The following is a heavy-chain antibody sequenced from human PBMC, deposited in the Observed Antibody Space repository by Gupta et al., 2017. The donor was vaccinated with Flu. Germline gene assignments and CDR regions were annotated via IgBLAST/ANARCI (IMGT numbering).Heavy chain of an antibody. V-gene: IGHV3-30*18. CDR1: GFPFSSFR. CDR2: IASDGSHK. D-gene: IGHD2-2*01. Sequence: QMQLVESGVGVVQVGRPLRLSCPASGFPFSSFRINWVRPASGKGMEWVADIASDGSHKDYADSVRGRFTISRDNSKNTLSLEMDSLRVEDTAVYYCAKDGPWTASCPYYCYYMDVWGKGTTVTVSS. J-gene: IGHJ6*03. CDR3: AKDGPWTASCPYYCYYMDV.